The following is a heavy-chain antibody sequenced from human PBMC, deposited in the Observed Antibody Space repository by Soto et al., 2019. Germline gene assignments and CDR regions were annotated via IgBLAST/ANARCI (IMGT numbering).Heavy chain of an antibody. CDR2: ISYDGSNK. Sequence: PGGSLRLSCAASGFTFSSYAMHWVRQAPGEGLEWVAVISYDGSNKYYADSVKGRFTISRDNSKNTLYLQMNSLRAEDTAVYYCARDANDILTGYPYWGQGTLVTVSS. J-gene: IGHJ4*02. CDR3: ARDANDILTGYPY. V-gene: IGHV3-30-3*01. D-gene: IGHD3-9*01. CDR1: GFTFSSYA.